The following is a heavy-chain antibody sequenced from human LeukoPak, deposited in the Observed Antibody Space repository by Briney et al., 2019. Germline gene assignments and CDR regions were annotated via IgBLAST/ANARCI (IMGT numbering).Heavy chain of an antibody. CDR2: TYYRSKWYN. CDR3: ARGYCSGGSCYSGRRAFDI. D-gene: IGHD2-15*01. CDR1: GDSVSSNSAA. Sequence: SQTLSLTCAISGDSVSSNSAAWNWIRQSPSRGLEWLGRTYYRSKWYNDYAVSVKSRITINPDTSKNQFSLQLKSVTPEDTAVYYCARGYCSGGSCYSGRRAFDIWGQGTMVTVSS. J-gene: IGHJ3*02. V-gene: IGHV6-1*01.